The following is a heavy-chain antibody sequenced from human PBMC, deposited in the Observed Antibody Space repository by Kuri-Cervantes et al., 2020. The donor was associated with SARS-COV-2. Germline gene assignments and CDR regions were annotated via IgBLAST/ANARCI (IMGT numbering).Heavy chain of an antibody. Sequence: ASVKVSCKASGYTSTSYGISWVRQAPGQGLEWMGWISAYNGNTNYAQKLQGGVTMTTDTSTSTAYMELRSLRSDDTAVYYCAGSSIAPNYYYYGMDVWGQGTTVTVSS. V-gene: IGHV1-18*04. CDR3: AGSSIAPNYYYYGMDV. CDR2: ISAYNGNT. CDR1: GYTSTSYG. J-gene: IGHJ6*02. D-gene: IGHD3-10*01.